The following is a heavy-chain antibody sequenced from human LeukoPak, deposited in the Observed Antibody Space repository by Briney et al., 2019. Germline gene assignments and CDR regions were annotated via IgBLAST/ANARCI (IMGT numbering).Heavy chain of an antibody. V-gene: IGHV4-59*08. D-gene: IGHD6-6*01. CDR1: GGSISSYY. CDR2: IYYSGST. J-gene: IGHJ5*02. CDR3: ARHEYSSSFWFDP. Sequence: PSETLSLTCTLSGGSISSYYWSWIRQPPGKGLEWIGYIYYSGSTNYNPSLKSRLTISVDTSKNQFSLKLSSVTAADTAVYYCARHEYSSSFWFDPWGQGTLVTVSS.